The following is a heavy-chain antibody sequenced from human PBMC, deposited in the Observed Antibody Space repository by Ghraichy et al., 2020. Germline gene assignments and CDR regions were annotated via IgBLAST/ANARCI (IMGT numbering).Heavy chain of an antibody. CDR3: ASNKYGIDV. J-gene: IGHJ6*02. CDR1: GGSISSYY. CDR2: IYYSGST. Sequence: SETLSLTCTVSGGSISSYYWSWIRQPPGKGLDLIGYIYYSGSTNYNPSLKSRVTISVDTSKNQFSLKLSSVTAADTAVYYCASNKYGIDVWGQGTTVTVSS. D-gene: IGHD1/OR15-1a*01. V-gene: IGHV4-59*08.